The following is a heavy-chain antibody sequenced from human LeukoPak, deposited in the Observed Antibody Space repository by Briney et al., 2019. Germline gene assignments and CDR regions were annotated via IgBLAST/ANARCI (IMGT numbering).Heavy chain of an antibody. J-gene: IGHJ4*02. CDR2: ISYDGSNK. CDR1: GFTFSSYA. Sequence: GGSLRLSCAASGFTFSSYAMHWVRQAPGKGLEWVAVISYDGSNKYYADSVKGRFTISRDNSKNTLYLQMNSLRAEDTAVYYCPRDLNDYGDQTLHFWGQGTLVTVSS. D-gene: IGHD4-17*01. CDR3: PRDLNDYGDQTLHF. V-gene: IGHV3-30*04.